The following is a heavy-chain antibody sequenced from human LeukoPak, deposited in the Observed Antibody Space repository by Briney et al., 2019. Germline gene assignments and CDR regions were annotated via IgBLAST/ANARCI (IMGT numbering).Heavy chain of an antibody. Sequence: SETLSLTCTVSGGSISSSSYYWGWIRQPPGKGLEWIGYIYYSGSTYYNPSLKSRVTISVDTSKNQFSLKLSSVTAADTAVYYCARDQSGYPNAFDIWGQGTMVTVSS. V-gene: IGHV4-30-4*01. J-gene: IGHJ3*02. CDR2: IYYSGST. D-gene: IGHD3-22*01. CDR3: ARDQSGYPNAFDI. CDR1: GGSISSSSYY.